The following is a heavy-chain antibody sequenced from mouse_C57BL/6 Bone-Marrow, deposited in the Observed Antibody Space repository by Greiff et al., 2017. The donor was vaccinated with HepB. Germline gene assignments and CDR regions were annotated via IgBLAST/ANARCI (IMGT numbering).Heavy chain of an antibody. V-gene: IGHV8-8*01. CDR2: IWWDDDK. D-gene: IGHD1-1*01. Sequence: QVTLKESGPGILQPSQTLSLTCSFSGFSLSTFGMGVGWIRQPSGKGLEWLAHIWWDDDKYYNPALKSRLTISKDTSKNQVFLKIANVGTADTATYYCARIALLITTGVARYFDVWGTGTTVTVSS. CDR1: GFSLSTFGMG. CDR3: ARIALLITTGVARYFDV. J-gene: IGHJ1*03.